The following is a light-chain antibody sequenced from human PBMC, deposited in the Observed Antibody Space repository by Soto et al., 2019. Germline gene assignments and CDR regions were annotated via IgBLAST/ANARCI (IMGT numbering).Light chain of an antibody. Sequence: SYELTQPPSVSVAPGKTARITCGGNNIGSKSVHWYQQKPGQAPVLVIYYDSDRPSGIPERFSGSNSGNTATLTISRVEAGDEADYYCQVWDSSSDHLVVFGGGTTLTVL. J-gene: IGLJ2*01. CDR3: QVWDSSSDHLVV. V-gene: IGLV3-21*04. CDR2: YDS. CDR1: NIGSKS.